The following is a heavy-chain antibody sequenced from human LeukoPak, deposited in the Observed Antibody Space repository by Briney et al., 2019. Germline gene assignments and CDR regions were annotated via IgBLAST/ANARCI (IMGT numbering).Heavy chain of an antibody. CDR2: ISAYNGNT. D-gene: IGHD6-19*01. CDR3: AGDAGIAVAGTIKDY. J-gene: IGHJ4*02. CDR1: GYTFTSYG. Sequence: ASVKVSCKASGYTFTSYGISWVRQAPGQGLEWMGWISAYNGNTNYAQKLQGRATMTTDTSTSTAYMELRSLRSDDTAVYYCAGDAGIAVAGTIKDYWGQGTLVTVPS. V-gene: IGHV1-18*01.